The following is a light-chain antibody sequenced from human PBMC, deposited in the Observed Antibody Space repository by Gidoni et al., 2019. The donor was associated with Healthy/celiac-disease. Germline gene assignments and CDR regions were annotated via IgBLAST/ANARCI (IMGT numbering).Light chain of an antibody. J-gene: IGKJ4*01. Sequence: DIQMTQSPSSLSASVGDRVTITCQASQYISNYLNWYQQKPGKTPKILIYDASNLETVVPSRFSVSGSGTDFTFTISSRQPEDIATYYCQQYVNLPPLTFGGGTKVEIK. V-gene: IGKV1-33*01. CDR3: QQYVNLPPLT. CDR1: QYISNY. CDR2: DAS.